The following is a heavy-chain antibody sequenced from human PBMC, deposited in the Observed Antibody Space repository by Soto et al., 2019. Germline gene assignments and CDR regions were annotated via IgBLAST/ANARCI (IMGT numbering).Heavy chain of an antibody. CDR2: IYYSGST. Sequence: PSETLSLTCTVSGGSISSYYWSWIRQPPGKGLEWIGYIYYSGSTNYNPSLKSRVTISVDTSKNQFSLKLSSVTAADTAVYYCARARGITGTFDYWGQGTLVTVS. CDR3: ARARGITGTFDY. V-gene: IGHV4-59*01. CDR1: GGSISSYY. J-gene: IGHJ4*02. D-gene: IGHD1-20*01.